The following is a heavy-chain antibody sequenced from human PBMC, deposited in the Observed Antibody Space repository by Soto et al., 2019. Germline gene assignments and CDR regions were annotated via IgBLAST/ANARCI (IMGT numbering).Heavy chain of an antibody. CDR3: ARVVLGTTVTTKDSYYYYSLDV. CDR1: GYTFTSYG. V-gene: IGHV1-18*01. CDR2: ISAYNGNT. J-gene: IGHJ6*03. D-gene: IGHD4-4*01. Sequence: GASVKVSCKASGYTFTSYGISWVRQAPGQGLEWMGWISAYNGNTNYAQKLQGRVTMTTDTSTSTAYMELRSLRSDDTAVYYCARVVLGTTVTTKDSYYYYSLDVWGKGTTVTVSS.